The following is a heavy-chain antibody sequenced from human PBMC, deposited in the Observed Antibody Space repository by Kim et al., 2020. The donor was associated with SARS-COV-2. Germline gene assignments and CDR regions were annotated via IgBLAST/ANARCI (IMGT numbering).Heavy chain of an antibody. J-gene: IGHJ3*02. V-gene: IGHV4-39*07. CDR2: IYYSGST. CDR3: AREGYYDHAFDI. CDR1: DGSISSSSYY. D-gene: IGHD3-22*01. Sequence: SETLSLTCTVSDGSISSSSYYRGWIRQPPGKGLEWIGSIYYSGSTYYNPSLKSRVTISVDTSKNQFSLKLSSVTAADTAVYYCAREGYYDHAFDIWGQGTMVTVSS.